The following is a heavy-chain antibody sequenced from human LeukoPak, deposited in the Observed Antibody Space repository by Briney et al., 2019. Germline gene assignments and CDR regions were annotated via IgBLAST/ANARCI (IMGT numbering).Heavy chain of an antibody. Sequence: SETLSLTCTVSGGSISSYYWSWIRQPPGKGLEWIGYIYYSGSTNYNPSLKSRVTISVDTSKNQFSLKLSSVTAADTAVYYCARVKAYCGGDCYSRNWFDPWGQGTLVTVSS. CDR1: GGSISSYY. CDR3: ARVKAYCGGDCYSRNWFDP. CDR2: IYYSGST. D-gene: IGHD2-21*02. V-gene: IGHV4-59*01. J-gene: IGHJ5*02.